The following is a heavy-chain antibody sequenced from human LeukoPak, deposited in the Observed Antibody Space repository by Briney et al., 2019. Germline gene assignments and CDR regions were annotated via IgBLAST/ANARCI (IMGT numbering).Heavy chain of an antibody. Sequence: GGSLRLSCAASGFTFSSYEMNWVRQAPGRGLEWVSYISGSGVTMYYADSVKGRFTISRDDAKNSLYLQMNSLRGEDTAVYYCAREDIRLDYFDYWGQGTLVTVSS. CDR3: AREDIRLDYFDY. CDR2: ISGSGVTM. D-gene: IGHD6-19*01. V-gene: IGHV3-48*03. J-gene: IGHJ4*02. CDR1: GFTFSSYE.